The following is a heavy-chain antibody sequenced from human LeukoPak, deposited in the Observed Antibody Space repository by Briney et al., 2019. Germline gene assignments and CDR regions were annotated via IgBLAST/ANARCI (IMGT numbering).Heavy chain of an antibody. CDR2: IYNGGNT. CDR1: GGFISSYY. V-gene: IGHV4-4*07. J-gene: IGHJ4*02. D-gene: IGHD5-18*01. Sequence: SETLSLTCIVSGGFISSYYWSWIRQPAGKGLEWIGRIYNGGNTNYNPSLKSRVTMSVDTSKNQFSLELSSVTAADTAVYYCARHGQERAMVTPLYYFDYWGQGTLVTVSS. CDR3: ARHGQERAMVTPLYYFDY.